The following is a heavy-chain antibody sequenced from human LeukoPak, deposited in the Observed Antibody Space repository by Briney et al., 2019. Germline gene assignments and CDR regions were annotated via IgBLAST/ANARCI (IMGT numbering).Heavy chain of an antibody. Sequence: PGGSLRLSCAASGFTFSSYAIHWVRQAPGKGLEWVAVISFDGTDAFYADSVKGRFTISRDNSKNTLYLQMNSLRADDTAVYYCARAPPGDYEFDYWGQGTLVTVSS. D-gene: IGHD4-17*01. CDR3: ARAPPGDYEFDY. J-gene: IGHJ4*02. CDR2: ISFDGTDA. CDR1: GFTFSSYA. V-gene: IGHV3-30*04.